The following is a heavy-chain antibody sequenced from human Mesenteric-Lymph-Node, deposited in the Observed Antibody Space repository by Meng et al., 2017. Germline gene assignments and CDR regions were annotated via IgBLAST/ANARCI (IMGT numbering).Heavy chain of an antibody. D-gene: IGHD2-15*01. CDR1: GFTFSYYG. V-gene: IGHV3-33*01. Sequence: GGSLRLSCAASGFTFSYYGMHWVRQAPGKGLEWVALIWYDGSYKYYADSVKGRFIISRDNSKNTLFLQMNSLRAEDTAVYYCARVCEAGYCSGGSRLEDGFDMWGQGTMVTVSS. J-gene: IGHJ3*02. CDR2: IWYDGSYK. CDR3: ARVCEAGYCSGGSRLEDGFDM.